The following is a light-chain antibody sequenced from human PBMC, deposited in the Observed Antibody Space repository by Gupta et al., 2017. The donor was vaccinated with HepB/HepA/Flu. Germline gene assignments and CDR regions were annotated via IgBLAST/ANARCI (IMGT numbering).Light chain of an antibody. V-gene: IGKV1-39*01. J-gene: IGKJ2*01. CDR1: QSISSH. CDR2: AAS. Sequence: DIQMTQSPSSLSASVGDRVTITCRASQSISSHLNWYQHKPGRAPRLLIYAASSLQSGVPSRFSGSGSGTDFTLTINRLQPEDFATYYCQKTDNSPYTFGQGTXVEIK. CDR3: QKTDNSPYT.